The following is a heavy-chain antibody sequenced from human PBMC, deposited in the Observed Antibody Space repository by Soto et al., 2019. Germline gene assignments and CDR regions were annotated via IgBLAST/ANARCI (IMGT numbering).Heavy chain of an antibody. V-gene: IGHV1-2*04. CDR2: INPNSGGT. Sequence: ASVKVSCKASGYTFTGYYMHWVRQAPGQGLEWMGWINPNSGGTNYAQKFQGWVTMTRDTSISTAYMELSRLRSDDTAVYYCARDVRPGYSSSWYRYYYGMDVWGQGTTVTVSS. CDR3: ARDVRPGYSSSWYRYYYGMDV. CDR1: GYTFTGYY. D-gene: IGHD6-13*01. J-gene: IGHJ6*02.